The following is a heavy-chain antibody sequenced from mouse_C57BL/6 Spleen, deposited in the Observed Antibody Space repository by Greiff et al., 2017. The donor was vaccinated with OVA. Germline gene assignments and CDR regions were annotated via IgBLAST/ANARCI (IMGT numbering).Heavy chain of an antibody. J-gene: IGHJ2*01. CDR2: INPKNGGT. V-gene: IGHV1-18*01. CDR3: SKRHGLYDYFDY. D-gene: IGHD2-12*01. Sequence: VQLQQSGPELVKPGASVKIPCKASGYTFTDYNMAWVKQSHGKSLEWIGDINPKNGGTIYHQKLKGKATLTVDKSSSTAYMEHRSLTSEDTAVYYWSKRHGLYDYFDYWGQCTTLTVSS. CDR1: GYTFTDYN.